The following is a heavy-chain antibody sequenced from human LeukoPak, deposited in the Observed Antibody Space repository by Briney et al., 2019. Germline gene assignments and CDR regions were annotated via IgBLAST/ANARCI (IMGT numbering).Heavy chain of an antibody. V-gene: IGHV4-59*11. Sequence: KPSETLSLTCTVSGGSLSTHYWSWIRKPPGGGLEWIGYISYIGSTNYNPSLKSRLTISVDTSKNQFSLKLSSVTAADAAVYFCARDPTTVTKGLDIWGQGTMVTVSS. J-gene: IGHJ3*02. CDR3: ARDPTTVTKGLDI. CDR1: GGSLSTHY. CDR2: ISYIGST. D-gene: IGHD4-17*01.